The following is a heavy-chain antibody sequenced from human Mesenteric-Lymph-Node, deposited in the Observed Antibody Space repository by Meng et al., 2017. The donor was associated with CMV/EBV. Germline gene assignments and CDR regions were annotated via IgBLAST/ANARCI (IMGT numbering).Heavy chain of an antibody. Sequence: GGSLRLSCAASGFTFSSYAMHWVRQAPGKGLEWVAVISYDGSNKYYADSVKGRFTISRDNSKNTLYLQMNSLRAEDTAVYYCARAKGYCSSTSCYVAGMDVWGQGTTVTVSS. CDR1: GFTFSSYA. CDR2: ISYDGSNK. CDR3: ARAKGYCSSTSCYVAGMDV. J-gene: IGHJ6*02. V-gene: IGHV3-30*04. D-gene: IGHD2-2*01.